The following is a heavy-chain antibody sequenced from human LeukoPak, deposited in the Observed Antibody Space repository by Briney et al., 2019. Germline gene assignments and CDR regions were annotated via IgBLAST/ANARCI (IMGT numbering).Heavy chain of an antibody. V-gene: IGHV4-4*07. CDR1: GGSISSYY. J-gene: IGHJ4*02. CDR3: ARVNHYYDSSGYYSHFDY. CDR2: IYTSGST. Sequence: SETLSLTCTVSGGSISSYYWSWIRQPAGKGLEWIGRIYTSGSTNYNPSLKSRVTMSVDTSKNQFSLKLSSATAADTAVYYCARVNHYYDSSGYYSHFDYWGQGTLVTVSS. D-gene: IGHD3-22*01.